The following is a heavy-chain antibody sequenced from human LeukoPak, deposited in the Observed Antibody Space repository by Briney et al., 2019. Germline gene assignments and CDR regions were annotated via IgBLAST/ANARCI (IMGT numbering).Heavy chain of an antibody. J-gene: IGHJ5*02. Sequence: SETLSLTCAVSGASISPYYWSWIRQPPGKGLEWIGYIYYSGSTNYNPSLKSRVNISIDTSENQVSLILRSVTAADTAVYYCAREVGDSDSDNWFDPWGQGTLVTVSS. CDR3: AREVGDSDSDNWFDP. V-gene: IGHV4-59*01. D-gene: IGHD2-21*02. CDR1: GASISPYY. CDR2: IYYSGST.